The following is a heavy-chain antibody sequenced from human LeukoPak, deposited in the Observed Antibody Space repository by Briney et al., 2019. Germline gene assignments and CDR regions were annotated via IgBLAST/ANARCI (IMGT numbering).Heavy chain of an antibody. CDR2: ISSSNYI. CDR3: ARDLTDDFWSGYHFDY. D-gene: IGHD3-3*01. J-gene: IGHJ4*02. V-gene: IGHV3-21*01. Sequence: GGSLRLSCAASGFTFNNYCMNWVRQAPGKGLEWVSSISSSNYIYYADSVKGRFTISRDNAKNSLYLQMNSLRAEDTAVYHCARDLTDDFWSGYHFDYWGQGTLVTVSS. CDR1: GFTFNNYC.